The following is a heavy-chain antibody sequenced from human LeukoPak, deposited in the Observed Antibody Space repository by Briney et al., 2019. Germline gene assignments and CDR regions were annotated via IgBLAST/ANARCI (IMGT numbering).Heavy chain of an antibody. CDR1: GGSFSGYY. J-gene: IGHJ4*02. CDR3: ARLSIAAAGRPLNY. Sequence: SGTLSLTCAVYGGSFSGYYWSWIRQPPGKGLEWIGEINHSGSTNYNPSLKSRITISVDTSQNQFSLKLSSVTAADTAVYYCARLSIAAAGRPLNYWGQGTLVTVSS. V-gene: IGHV4-34*01. CDR2: INHSGST. D-gene: IGHD6-13*01.